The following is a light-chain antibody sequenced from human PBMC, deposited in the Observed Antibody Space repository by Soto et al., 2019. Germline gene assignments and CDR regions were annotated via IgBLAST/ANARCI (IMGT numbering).Light chain of an antibody. V-gene: IGKV3-15*01. Sequence: IVLTRYPATLSVSPGEKATLSCRASQSVSSNLAWYQQKPGQAPRLLMYGASTRATAIPARFSGSGSGTEFTLKITSLQAEDIAVYYCQQYDTWHVWTFGQGTKVDSK. CDR1: QSVSSN. CDR3: QQYDTWHVWT. J-gene: IGKJ1*01. CDR2: GAS.